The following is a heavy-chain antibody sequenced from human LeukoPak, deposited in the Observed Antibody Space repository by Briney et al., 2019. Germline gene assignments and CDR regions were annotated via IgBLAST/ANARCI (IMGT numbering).Heavy chain of an antibody. CDR3: ARVDSGSYHDAFDI. CDR1: VGSFSGYY. J-gene: IGHJ3*02. CDR2: IYYSGST. V-gene: IGHV4-59*01. D-gene: IGHD1-26*01. Sequence: SETLSLTCAVYVGSFSGYYWSWIRQPPGKGLEWIGYIYYSGSTNYNPSLKSRVTISVDTSKNQFSLKLSSVTAADTAVYYCARVDSGSYHDAFDIWGQGTMVTVSS.